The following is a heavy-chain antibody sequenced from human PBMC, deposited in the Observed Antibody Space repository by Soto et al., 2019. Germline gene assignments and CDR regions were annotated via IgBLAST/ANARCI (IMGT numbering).Heavy chain of an antibody. CDR3: ARDQLYYNDISGRPLNAFDV. D-gene: IGHD3-22*01. V-gene: IGHV7-4-1*01. CDR1: GYTFTSYA. J-gene: IGHJ3*01. Sequence: ASVKVSCKASGYTFTSYAMNWVRQAPGQGLEWMGWINTNTGNPTYAQGFTGRFVFSLDTSVSTAYLQICSLRAEDTAVYYCARDQLYYNDISGRPLNAFDVWGQGTMVTVSS. CDR2: INTNTGNP.